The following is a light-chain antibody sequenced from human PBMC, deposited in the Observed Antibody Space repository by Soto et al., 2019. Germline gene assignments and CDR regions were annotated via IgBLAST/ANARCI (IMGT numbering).Light chain of an antibody. J-gene: IGKJ1*01. CDR3: LQDYGYPRT. Sequence: AIQMTQSPSSLSASVGDRVTLTCRASQGIRFDLAWYQQKPGGAPKLLIYAASNLQSRVPSRFSGSGTGTDFTLTISSLQPEDVATYYCLQDYGYPRTFGQGTKVDI. V-gene: IGKV1-6*01. CDR2: AAS. CDR1: QGIRFD.